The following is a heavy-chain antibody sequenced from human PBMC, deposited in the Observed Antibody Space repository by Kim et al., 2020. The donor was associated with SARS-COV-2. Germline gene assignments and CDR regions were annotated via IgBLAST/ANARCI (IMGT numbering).Heavy chain of an antibody. Sequence: SVKVSCKASGGTFRNYGISWVRQAPGQGLQWVGGIIPLFGTANYAQNFHGRVTVTTDEATSTAYMELRSLRSEDTAVYYCARGGIFGTRSPIDGFDIWG. D-gene: IGHD3-3*01. J-gene: IGHJ3*02. CDR3: ARGGIFGTRSPIDGFDI. CDR2: IIPLFGTA. V-gene: IGHV1-69*05. CDR1: GGTFRNYG.